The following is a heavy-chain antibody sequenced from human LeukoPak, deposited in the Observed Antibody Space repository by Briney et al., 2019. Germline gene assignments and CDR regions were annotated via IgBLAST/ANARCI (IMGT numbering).Heavy chain of an antibody. CDR1: GGSISSYY. CDR2: IYYSGTT. J-gene: IGHJ4*02. D-gene: IGHD3-3*01. CDR3: AREMLNGSGYFDY. V-gene: IGHV4-39*07. Sequence: SETLSLTCTVSGGSISSYYWGWIRQPPGKGLEWIGGIYYSGTTYYNPSLKSRVTISVDTSKNQFSLKLSSVTAADTAFYYCAREMLNGSGYFDYWGQGTLVTVSS.